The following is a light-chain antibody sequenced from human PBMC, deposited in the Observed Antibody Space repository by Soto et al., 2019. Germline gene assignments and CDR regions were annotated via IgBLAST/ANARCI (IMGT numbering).Light chain of an antibody. Sequence: QSALTQPPSASGSPGQSVTISCTGTSSDVGGYNYVSWYQQHPGKAPKLMIYEVTKRPSGVPDRFSGSKSGNTASLTVSGLLAEDEADYYCQSYDSTLSARYVFGTGTKLTVL. V-gene: IGLV2-8*01. CDR1: SSDVGGYNY. J-gene: IGLJ1*01. CDR2: EVT. CDR3: QSYDSTLSARYV.